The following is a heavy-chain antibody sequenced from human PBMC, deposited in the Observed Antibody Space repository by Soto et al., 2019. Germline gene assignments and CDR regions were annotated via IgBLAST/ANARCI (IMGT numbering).Heavy chain of an antibody. CDR2: VSGRGDET. CDR1: GITFRNYA. V-gene: IGHV3-23*01. Sequence: EVQLSEHGGGLVQPGGSLRLSCAASGITFRNYAMPWVRQAPGKGPEWGSNVSGRGDETFYAYAVKGRFTISRDNYKDKVYLLMNILRVEDTAVDYWAKWRQFSCLDYWGRGTMVTVSS. J-gene: IGHJ4*02. CDR3: AKWRQFSCLDY.